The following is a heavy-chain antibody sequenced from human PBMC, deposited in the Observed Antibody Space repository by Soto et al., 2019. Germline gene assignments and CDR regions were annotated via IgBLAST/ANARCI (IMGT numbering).Heavy chain of an antibody. V-gene: IGHV4-39*01. Sequence: SETLSLTCTVSGGSISSSSYYWGWIRQPPGKGLEWIGSIYYSGSTYYNPSLKSRVTISVDTSKNQFSLKLSSVTAADTAVYYCANSMVEGDAFDIWGQGTMVTVSS. D-gene: IGHD3-10*01. J-gene: IGHJ3*02. CDR3: ANSMVEGDAFDI. CDR2: IYYSGST. CDR1: GGSISSSSYY.